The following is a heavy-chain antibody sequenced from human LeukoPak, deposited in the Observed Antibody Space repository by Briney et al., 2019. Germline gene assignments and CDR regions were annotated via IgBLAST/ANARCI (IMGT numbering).Heavy chain of an antibody. CDR3: ARVVAAAVLNWFDP. D-gene: IGHD6-13*01. CDR2: INHSGST. CDR1: GGSFSGYY. V-gene: IGHV4-34*01. J-gene: IGHJ5*02. Sequence: SETLSLTCAVYGGSFSGYYWSWIRQPPGKGLEWIGEINHSGSTNYNPSLKSRVTISVDTSKNQFSLKLSSVTAADTAVYYCARVVAAAVLNWFDPWGQGTLVTVSS.